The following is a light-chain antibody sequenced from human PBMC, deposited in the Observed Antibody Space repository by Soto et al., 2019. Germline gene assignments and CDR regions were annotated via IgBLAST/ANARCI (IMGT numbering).Light chain of an antibody. CDR1: SSDVGAYDY. CDR3: SSYTGTSTQV. Sequence: QSALTQPPSASGSPGQSVTISCTGTSSDVGAYDYVSWYQQHPGKAPKLMIYEVSQRPSGVPDRFSGSKSGNTASLTISGLQAEDEGDYYCSSYTGTSTQVFGTGTKLTVL. J-gene: IGLJ1*01. CDR2: EVS. V-gene: IGLV2-8*01.